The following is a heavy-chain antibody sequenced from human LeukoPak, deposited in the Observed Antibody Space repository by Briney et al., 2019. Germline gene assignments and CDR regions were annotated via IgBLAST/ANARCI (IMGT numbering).Heavy chain of an antibody. CDR1: GFTFSSYS. Sequence: PGGSLRLSCAASGFTFSSYSMNWVRQAPGKGREWVSSISSSSSYIYYADSVKGRFIISRDNAKNSLYLQMNSLRAEDTAVYYCARGLEQFDYWGQGTLVTVSS. CDR3: ARGLEQFDY. CDR2: ISSSSSYI. D-gene: IGHD1/OR15-1a*01. V-gene: IGHV3-21*01. J-gene: IGHJ4*02.